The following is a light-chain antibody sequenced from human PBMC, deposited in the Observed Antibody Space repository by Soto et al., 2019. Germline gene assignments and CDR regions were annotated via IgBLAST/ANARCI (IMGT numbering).Light chain of an antibody. V-gene: IGLV2-23*01. CDR3: CSYASSNSYAGSSFYV. Sequence: QPVLTQPASVSGSRGQSITISCTGSSSDVGTYNLVSWYQQHTDKAPKLMIYEDSKRASGISSRFSGSKSGNTAALTISGLQAEDEADYYCCSYASSNSYAGSSFYVFGTGTKVTVL. CDR1: SSDVGTYNL. CDR2: EDS. J-gene: IGLJ1*01.